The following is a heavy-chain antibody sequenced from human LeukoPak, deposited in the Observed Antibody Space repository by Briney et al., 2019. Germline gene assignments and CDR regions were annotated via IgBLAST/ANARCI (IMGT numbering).Heavy chain of an antibody. CDR3: ARRPRSGVALNWFDP. J-gene: IGHJ5*02. CDR1: GGSISSSSYY. CDR2: IYYSGST. D-gene: IGHD3-3*01. Sequence: SETLSLTCTVSGGSISSSSYYWGWIRQPPGKGLEWIGSIYYSGSTYYNPSLKSRVTISVDTSKNQFSLKLSSVTAADTAVYYCARRPRSGVALNWFDPWGQGTLVTVSS. V-gene: IGHV4-39*01.